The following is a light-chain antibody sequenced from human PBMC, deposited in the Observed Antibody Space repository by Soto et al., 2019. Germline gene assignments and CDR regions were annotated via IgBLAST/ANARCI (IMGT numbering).Light chain of an antibody. CDR3: QQANSFPYT. V-gene: IGKV1-12*01. Sequence: DIQMTQSPSSVSASGGDRVTITCRASQAISSWLAWYQQKPGKAPKLLIYAAATLQSGVPSRFSGSGSAPEFTLTISSLQPEDFATYYCQQANSFPYTFGQGTKLEIK. J-gene: IGKJ2*01. CDR2: AAA. CDR1: QAISSW.